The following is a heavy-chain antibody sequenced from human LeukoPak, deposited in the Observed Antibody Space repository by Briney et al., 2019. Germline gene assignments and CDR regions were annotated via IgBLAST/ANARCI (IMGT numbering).Heavy chain of an antibody. CDR2: IYSGGST. J-gene: IGHJ3*02. CDR1: GFTVSSNY. CDR3: ARESSTKGDAFDI. D-gene: IGHD1-14*01. Sequence: GGSLRLSCAASGFTVSSNYMSWVRQAPGKGLEWVSVIYSGGSTYYADSVKGRFTISRDNSKNTLYLQMNSLRAEDTAVYYCARESSTKGDAFDIWGQGTMVTVSS. V-gene: IGHV3-53*01.